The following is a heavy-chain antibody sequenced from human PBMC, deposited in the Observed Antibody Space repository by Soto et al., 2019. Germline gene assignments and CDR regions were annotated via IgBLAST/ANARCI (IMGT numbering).Heavy chain of an antibody. J-gene: IGHJ5*02. V-gene: IGHV4-59*01. Sequence: SETLSLTCTVSGGSISSYYWSWIRQPPGKGLEWIGYIYYSGSTNYNPSLKSRVTISVDTSKNQFSLKLSSVTAADTAVYYCVSVLNAYSDFRSGYYYWFDAWRQGTLVTVSS. CDR1: GGSISSYY. CDR2: IYYSGST. D-gene: IGHD3-3*01. CDR3: VSVLNAYSDFRSGYYYWFDA.